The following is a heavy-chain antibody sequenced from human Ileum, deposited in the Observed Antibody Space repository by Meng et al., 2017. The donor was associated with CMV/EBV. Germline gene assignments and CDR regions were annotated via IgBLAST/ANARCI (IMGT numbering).Heavy chain of an antibody. CDR3: ARGLNGGYDISGYFFGFDY. Sequence: SETLSLTCTVSGGSISSFYWGWIRQSPGKGLEWIGFIYYSGHTNYNPSLKSRVSISLDTPKNQFSLRLNSVTAADTAIYYCARGLNGGYDISGYFFGFDYWGQGMLVTVSS. J-gene: IGHJ4*02. V-gene: IGHV4-59*01. D-gene: IGHD3-22*01. CDR2: IYYSGHT. CDR1: GGSISSFY.